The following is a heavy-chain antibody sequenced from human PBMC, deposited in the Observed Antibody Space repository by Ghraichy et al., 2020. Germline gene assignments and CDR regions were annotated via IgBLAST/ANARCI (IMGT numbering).Heavy chain of an antibody. CDR1: GVTFTSYT. D-gene: IGHD2-2*02. J-gene: IGHJ6*02. Sequence: GESLRLSCAASGVTFTSYTMNWVRQAPGKGLEWVSSISANSGYIYYADSVKGRFTIYRDNTKNSLSLQMNSLRAEDTAVYYCASLLVAATIDFYSGMDVWGQGTTVNVSS. V-gene: IGHV3-21*01. CDR2: ISANSGYI. CDR3: ASLLVAATIDFYSGMDV.